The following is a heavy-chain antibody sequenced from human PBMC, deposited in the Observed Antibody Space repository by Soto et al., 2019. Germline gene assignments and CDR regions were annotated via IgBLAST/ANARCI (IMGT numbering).Heavy chain of an antibody. D-gene: IGHD3-3*01. Sequence: SVKVSCKASGGTFSSYTISWVRQAPGQGLEWMGRIIPILGIANYAQKFQGRVTITADKSTSTAYMELSSLRSEDTAVYYCAGYDFWSGYQSYYYYYYMDVWGKGTTVTVSS. CDR3: AGYDFWSGYQSYYYYYYMDV. CDR1: GGTFSSYT. J-gene: IGHJ6*03. V-gene: IGHV1-69*02. CDR2: IIPILGIA.